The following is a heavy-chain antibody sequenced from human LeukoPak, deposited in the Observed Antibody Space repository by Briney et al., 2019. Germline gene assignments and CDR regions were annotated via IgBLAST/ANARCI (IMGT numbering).Heavy chain of an antibody. D-gene: IGHD2-21*02. CDR1: GGSISSYY. CDR2: IFYSGST. CDR3: ARSIIVVVAAGALDI. Sequence: PSETLSLTRTVSGGSISSYYWSWIRRPPGKGLEWIGYIFYSGSTNSNPSLKSRVTLSLDTSKNHFSLKLSSVTAADTAVYYCARSIIVVVAAGALDIWGQGTMVTVSS. V-gene: IGHV4-59*01. J-gene: IGHJ3*02.